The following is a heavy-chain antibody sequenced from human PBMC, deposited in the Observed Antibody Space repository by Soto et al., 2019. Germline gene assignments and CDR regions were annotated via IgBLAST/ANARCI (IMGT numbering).Heavy chain of an antibody. J-gene: IGHJ5*02. V-gene: IGHV1-8*01. CDR2: MNPNSGNT. Sequence: QVQLVQSGAEVKKPGASVKVSCKASGYTFTSYDINWVRQATGQGLEWMGWMNPNSGNTAYAQKFQGRITMTSNTSISTAYMELSSLRSEDTAVFYCAIERAGGGGNWFDPWGQGTLVTVSS. D-gene: IGHD3-10*01. CDR1: GYTFTSYD. CDR3: AIERAGGGGNWFDP.